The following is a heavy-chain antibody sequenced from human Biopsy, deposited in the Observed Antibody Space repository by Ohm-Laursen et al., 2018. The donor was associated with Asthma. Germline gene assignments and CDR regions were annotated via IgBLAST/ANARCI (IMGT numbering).Heavy chain of an antibody. J-gene: IGHJ1*01. D-gene: IGHD3-3*02. Sequence: SLRLSCTASGFTFGGYWMSWVRQVPGKGLEWVANIKHDGSEKNHVDSLKGRFTISRDNAKNSLYLQMNSLRAENTAVYYCVRTFHFWSPYHAEHYQLWGQGTLVTVPS. V-gene: IGHV3-7*01. CDR2: IKHDGSEK. CDR1: GFTFGGYW. CDR3: VRTFHFWSPYHAEHYQL.